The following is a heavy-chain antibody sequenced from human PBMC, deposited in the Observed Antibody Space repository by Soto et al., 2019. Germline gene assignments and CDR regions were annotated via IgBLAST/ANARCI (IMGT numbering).Heavy chain of an antibody. CDR3: AGGYDRYY. CDR1: GGSISSGGYS. Sequence: SETLSLTCAVSGGSISSGGYSWSWIRQPPGKGLEWIGYIYHSGSTYYNPSLKSRVTISVDRSKNQFSLKLSSVTAADTAVYYCAGGYDRYYWGQGTLVTVSS. CDR2: IYHSGST. J-gene: IGHJ4*02. D-gene: IGHD5-12*01. V-gene: IGHV4-30-2*01.